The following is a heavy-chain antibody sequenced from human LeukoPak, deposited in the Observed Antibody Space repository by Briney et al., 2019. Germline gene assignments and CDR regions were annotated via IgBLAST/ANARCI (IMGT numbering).Heavy chain of an antibody. CDR1: GFTFSSYE. V-gene: IGHV3-48*03. Sequence: QPGGCLRLSCAASGFTFSSYEMNWLRQAQGKGLEWVSYISSSGSTIYYADSVKGRFTISRDNAKNSLYLQMNSLRAEDTAAYYCARDEWPAVTTGTDAFDIWGEGTMVTASS. D-gene: IGHD4-17*01. CDR3: ARDEWPAVTTGTDAFDI. J-gene: IGHJ3*02. CDR2: ISSSGSTI.